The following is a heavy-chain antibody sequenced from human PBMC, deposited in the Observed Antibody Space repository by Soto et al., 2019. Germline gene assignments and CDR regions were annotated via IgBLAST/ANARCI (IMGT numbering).Heavy chain of an antibody. CDR2: IIYDGSNK. J-gene: IGHJ6*02. CDR1: GFTFSSYG. D-gene: IGHD3-10*01. CDR3: ANSDGDYYHHGMDV. V-gene: IGHV3-30*18. Sequence: HPGGSLRLSCAASGFTFSSYGMHWVRQAPGKGLEWVAVIIYDGSNKYYAESVKGRFTISRDNSKNTLYLQMNSLRPEDTAVYFCANSDGDYYHHGMDVWGQGTTVTVSS.